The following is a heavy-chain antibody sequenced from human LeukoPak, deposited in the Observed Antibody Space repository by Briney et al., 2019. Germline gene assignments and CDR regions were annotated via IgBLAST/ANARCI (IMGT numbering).Heavy chain of an antibody. Sequence: SETLSLTCTVSGGSISSYYWSWIRQPPGKGLEWIGYIYTSGSTNYNPSLKSRVTISVDTSKNQFSLKLSSVTAADTAVYYCARLAGGAGYSYGYVDCWGQGTLVTVSS. V-gene: IGHV4-4*09. CDR3: ARLAGGAGYSYGYVDC. J-gene: IGHJ4*02. CDR1: GGSISSYY. CDR2: IYTSGST. D-gene: IGHD5-18*01.